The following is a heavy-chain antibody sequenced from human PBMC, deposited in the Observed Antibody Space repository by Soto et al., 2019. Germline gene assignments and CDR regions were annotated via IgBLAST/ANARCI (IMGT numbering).Heavy chain of an antibody. CDR2: IIPIFGTA. Sequence: GASVKVSCKASGGTFSSYAVSWVRQAPGQGLEWMGGIIPIFGTANYAQKFQGRVTITADESTSTAYMELSSLRSEDTAVYYCARHISMIVVVPRVIVGFDPWGQGTLVTVSS. J-gene: IGHJ5*02. V-gene: IGHV1-69*13. CDR3: ARHISMIVVVPRVIVGFDP. CDR1: GGTFSSYA. D-gene: IGHD3-22*01.